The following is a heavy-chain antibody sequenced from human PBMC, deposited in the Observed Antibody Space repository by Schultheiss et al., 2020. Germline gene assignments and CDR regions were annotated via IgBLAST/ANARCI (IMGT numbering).Heavy chain of an antibody. CDR3: ARDAGDTAMVSGGGTFDY. D-gene: IGHD5-18*01. Sequence: SETLSLTCAVYGGSFSGYYWSWIRQPPGKELEWIGEINHSGSTNYNPSLKSRVTISVDTSKNQFSLKLSSVTAADTAVYYCARDAGDTAMVSGGGTFDYWGQGTLVTVSS. J-gene: IGHJ4*02. CDR2: INHSGST. V-gene: IGHV4-34*01. CDR1: GGSFSGYY.